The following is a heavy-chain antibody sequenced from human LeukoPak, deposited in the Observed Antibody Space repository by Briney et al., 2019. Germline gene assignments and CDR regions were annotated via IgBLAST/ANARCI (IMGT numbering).Heavy chain of an antibody. D-gene: IGHD3-3*01. Sequence: GASVKVPCKASGYTFTSYGISWVRQAPGQGLEWMGWISAYNGNTNYAQKLQGRVTMTTDTSTSTAYMELRSLRSDDTAVYYCARDHGTYYDFWSGYSSRVFDYWGQGTLVTVSS. J-gene: IGHJ4*02. CDR2: ISAYNGNT. V-gene: IGHV1-18*01. CDR1: GYTFTSYG. CDR3: ARDHGTYYDFWSGYSSRVFDY.